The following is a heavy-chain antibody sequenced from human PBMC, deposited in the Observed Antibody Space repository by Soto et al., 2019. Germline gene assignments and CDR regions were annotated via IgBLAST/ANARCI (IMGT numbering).Heavy chain of an antibody. CDR1: GFTVSSNY. J-gene: IGHJ6*02. CDR2: IYSGGST. D-gene: IGHD3-3*01. Sequence: PGGSLRLSCAASGFTVSSNYIIFFRHSPFKWLEWVSVIYSGGSTYYADSVKGRFTISRDNSKNTLYLQMNSLRAEDTAVYYCASSTNYDFWRTYYYYYGMDVWGQGTTVTVSS. V-gene: IGHV3-53*01. CDR3: ASSTNYDFWRTYYYYYGMDV.